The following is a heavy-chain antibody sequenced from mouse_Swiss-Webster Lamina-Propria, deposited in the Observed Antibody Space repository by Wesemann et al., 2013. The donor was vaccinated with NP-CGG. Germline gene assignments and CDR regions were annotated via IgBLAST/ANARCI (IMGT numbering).Heavy chain of an antibody. V-gene: IGHV10-3*01. CDR3: VRGYSNLYYYAMDY. D-gene: IGHD2-5*01. Sequence: EMVARIRSKSSNYATYYADSVKDRFTISRDDSQSMLYLQMNNLKTEDTAMYYCVRGYSNLYYYAMDYWGQGTSVTVSS. J-gene: IGHJ4*01. CDR2: IRSKSSNYAT.